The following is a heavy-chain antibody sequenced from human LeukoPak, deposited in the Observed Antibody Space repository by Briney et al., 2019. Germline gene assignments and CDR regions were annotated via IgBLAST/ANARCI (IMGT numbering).Heavy chain of an antibody. Sequence: PGGSLRLSCAASGFTFSSYGMHWVRQAPGKGLEWVAFIRYDGSNKYYADSVKGRFTISRDNSKNTLYLQMNSLRAEDTAVYYCAKDKLLSVAYDFWSPPPPGHWGQGTLVTVSS. CDR1: GFTFSSYG. D-gene: IGHD3-3*01. V-gene: IGHV3-30*02. J-gene: IGHJ4*02. CDR3: AKDKLLSVAYDFWSPPPPGH. CDR2: IRYDGSNK.